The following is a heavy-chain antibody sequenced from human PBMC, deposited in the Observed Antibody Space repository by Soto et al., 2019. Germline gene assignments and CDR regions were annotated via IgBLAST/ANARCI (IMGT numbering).Heavy chain of an antibody. J-gene: IGHJ4*02. CDR1: GFLLTNAKMG. CDR3: SRNPDTAMHFAF. D-gene: IGHD5-18*01. V-gene: IGHV2-26*01. CDR2: IFSNDGK. Sequence: QVTLKESGPVLVKPTETLTLTCTVSGFLLTNAKMGVSWIRQPPGKALEWLAHIFSNDGKSYTTSLKSRLTISKDTSNTQVVLTMTNMDPADPATYYCSRNPDTAMHFAFWGQGALITVSS.